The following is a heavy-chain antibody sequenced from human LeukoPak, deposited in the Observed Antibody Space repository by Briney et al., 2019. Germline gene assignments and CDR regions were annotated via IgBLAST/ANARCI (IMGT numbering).Heavy chain of an antibody. Sequence: GGSLRLSCAASGFTFSTYAMSWVGQAPGKGLQGVSAISGGGGGTYYADSVKGRFTISRDNPKNTLYLQMNRLRAEDTAVYYCAKGGQYYFDYWGQGTLVTVSS. D-gene: IGHD1-26*01. J-gene: IGHJ4*02. CDR3: AKGGQYYFDY. V-gene: IGHV3-23*01. CDR2: ISGGGGGT. CDR1: GFTFSTYA.